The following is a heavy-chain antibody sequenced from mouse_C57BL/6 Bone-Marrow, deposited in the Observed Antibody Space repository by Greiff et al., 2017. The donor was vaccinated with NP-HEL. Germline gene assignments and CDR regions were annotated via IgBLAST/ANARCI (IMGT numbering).Heavy chain of an antibody. Sequence: VQLQQSGAELVRPGASVKLSCTVSGFNIKDDYMHWVKQRPEQGLEWIGWIDPENGDTEYASKFQGKATITADTSSNTAYLQLSSLTSEDTAVYYCTTGGSSPYAMDYWGQGTSVTVSS. D-gene: IGHD1-1*01. CDR2: IDPENGDT. V-gene: IGHV14-4*01. CDR1: GFNIKDDY. J-gene: IGHJ4*01. CDR3: TTGGSSPYAMDY.